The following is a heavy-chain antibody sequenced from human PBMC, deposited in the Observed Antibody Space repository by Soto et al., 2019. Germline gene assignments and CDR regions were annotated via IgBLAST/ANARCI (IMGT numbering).Heavy chain of an antibody. CDR2: ISSDGGST. CDR3: AEAAAGTGHYYYYGMDV. CDR1: GFDISTSY. D-gene: IGHD6-13*01. J-gene: IGHJ6*02. V-gene: IGHV3-64*01. Sequence: GGSLRLSCAASGFDISTSYMHWVRQAPGKGLEYVSAISSDGGSTYYANSVKGRFTISRDNSKNTLYLQMGSLRAEDMAVYYCAEAAAGTGHYYYYGMDVWGQGTTVTVSS.